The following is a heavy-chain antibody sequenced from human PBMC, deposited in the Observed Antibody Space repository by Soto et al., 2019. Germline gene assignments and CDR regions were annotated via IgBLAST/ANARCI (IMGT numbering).Heavy chain of an antibody. CDR3: ARDDEDGSYCDLGY. CDR1: GFTFSSYA. V-gene: IGHV3-23*01. Sequence: GESLKISCAASGFTFSSYAMSWVRQAPGKGLEWVSAISGSGGSTYYADSVKGRFTISRDNSKNTLHLQMNSLRTEDTAIYYCARDDEDGSYCDLGYWGQGTLVTVSS. J-gene: IGHJ4*02. CDR2: ISGSGGST. D-gene: IGHD3-10*01.